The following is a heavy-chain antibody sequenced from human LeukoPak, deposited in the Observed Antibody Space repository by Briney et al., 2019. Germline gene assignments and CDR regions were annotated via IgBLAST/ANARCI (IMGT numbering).Heavy chain of an antibody. CDR1: GCTFSSYA. Sequence: SVKVSCKASGCTFSSYAISWVRQAPGQGLEWMGGIIPIFGTANYAQNFRGRVTITTDESTTTAYMELSSLRSEDTAVYYCARDGDYDFWSGPHNWFDSWGQGPLVLVSS. CDR2: IIPIFGTA. CDR3: ARDGDYDFWSGPHNWFDS. V-gene: IGHV1-69*05. D-gene: IGHD3-3*01. J-gene: IGHJ5*01.